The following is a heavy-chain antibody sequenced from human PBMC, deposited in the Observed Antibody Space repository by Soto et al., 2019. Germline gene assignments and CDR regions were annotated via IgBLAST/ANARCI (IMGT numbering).Heavy chain of an antibody. D-gene: IGHD2-2*01. J-gene: IGHJ6*02. V-gene: IGHV1-69*13. CDR1: GGTFSSYA. CDR3: ASSRNYYYYGMDV. CDR2: IIPIFGTA. Sequence: ASVKVSCKASGGTFSSYAISWVRQAPGQGLEWMGGIIPIFGTANYAQKFQGRVTITADESTSTAYMELSSLRSEDTAVYYCASSRNYYYYGMDVWGQGTTVTSP.